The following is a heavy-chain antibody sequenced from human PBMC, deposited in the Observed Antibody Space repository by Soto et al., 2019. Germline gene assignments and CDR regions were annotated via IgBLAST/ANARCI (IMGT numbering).Heavy chain of an antibody. CDR1: GYNFNIYG. CDR3: ARDPHEYWTSYWFDP. D-gene: IGHD3-3*01. CDR2: ISAYDGKT. Sequence: ASVKVSCKASGYNFNIYGINWVRQAPGQGLELMGWISAYDGKTTYAEKFQGRVTMTTDASTSTAYMELRSRRSDDTAVYYCARDPHEYWTSYWFDPWGQGTLVTVSS. V-gene: IGHV1-18*01. J-gene: IGHJ5*02.